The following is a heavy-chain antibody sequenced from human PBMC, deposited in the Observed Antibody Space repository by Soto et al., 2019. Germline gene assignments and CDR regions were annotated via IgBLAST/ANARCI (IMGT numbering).Heavy chain of an antibody. CDR1: GGSFSGYY. Sequence: PSETLSLTCAVYGGSFSGYYWSWIRQPPGKGLEWIGEINHSGSTNYNPSLKSRVTISVDTSKNQFSLKPSSVTAADTAVYYCARKGFGFLNLWGQGTLVTI. J-gene: IGHJ5*02. CDR3: ARKGFGFLNL. V-gene: IGHV4-34*01. CDR2: INHSGST. D-gene: IGHD3-3*01.